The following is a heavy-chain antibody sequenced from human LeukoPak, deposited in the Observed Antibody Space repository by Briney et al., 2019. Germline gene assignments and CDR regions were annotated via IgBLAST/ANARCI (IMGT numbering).Heavy chain of an antibody. CDR3: TRRDRNYGDLDY. V-gene: IGHV3-15*01. Sequence: GGSLRLSCAASGFTFSSYAMSWVRQAPGKGLEWVGHIKSKTDGGAADYSAPVKGRFTMSRDDSKNTLYLQMNSLKTEDTAVYYCTRRDRNYGDLDYWGQGTLVTVSS. J-gene: IGHJ4*02. CDR2: IKSKTDGGAA. D-gene: IGHD4-17*01. CDR1: GFTFSSYA.